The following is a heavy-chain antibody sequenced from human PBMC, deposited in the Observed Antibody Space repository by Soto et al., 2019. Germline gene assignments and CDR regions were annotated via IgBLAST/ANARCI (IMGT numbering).Heavy chain of an antibody. D-gene: IGHD2-2*01. CDR3: ARGVVLVPAATLARYYLDY. CDR1: GGSISSGGYY. Sequence: SETLSLTCTVSGGSISSGGYYWSWIRQHPGKGLEWIGYIYYSGSTYYNPSLKSRVTISVDTSKNQFSLKLSSVTAADTAVYYCARGVVLVPAATLARYYLDYWGQGTLVTVSS. V-gene: IGHV4-31*03. J-gene: IGHJ4*02. CDR2: IYYSGST.